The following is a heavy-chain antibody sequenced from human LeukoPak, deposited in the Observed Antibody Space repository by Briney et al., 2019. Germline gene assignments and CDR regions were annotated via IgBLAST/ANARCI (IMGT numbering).Heavy chain of an antibody. J-gene: IGHJ3*02. Sequence: GGSLRLSCAASGFTFSSYIMSWVRQAPGKGLEWVSSITTGSAYIYYADSVKGRFTISRDNAKNSLYLQMNSLRAEDTAVYYCARELHGDRYAFDIWGQGTMVTVSS. CDR1: GFTFSSYI. CDR2: ITTGSAYI. CDR3: ARELHGDRYAFDI. D-gene: IGHD4-11*01. V-gene: IGHV3-21*01.